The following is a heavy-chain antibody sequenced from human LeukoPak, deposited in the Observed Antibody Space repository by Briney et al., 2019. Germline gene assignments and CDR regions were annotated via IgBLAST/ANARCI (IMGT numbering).Heavy chain of an antibody. J-gene: IGHJ4*02. CDR2: ISPSGTDI. CDR1: GFTFSDTY. Sequence: GGSLRLSCAVSGFTFSDTYMTWIRQAPGKGLESLSYISPSGTDISYADSVKGRFTTSRDNSKNTLFLQMNSLRAEDRAVYYCAKDSLRTVPKASFDYWGQGTLVTVSS. D-gene: IGHD2-2*01. V-gene: IGHV3-11*01. CDR3: AKDSLRTVPKASFDY.